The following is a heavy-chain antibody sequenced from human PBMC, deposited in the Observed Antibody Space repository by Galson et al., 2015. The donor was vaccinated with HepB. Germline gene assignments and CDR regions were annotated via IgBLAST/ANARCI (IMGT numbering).Heavy chain of an antibody. CDR1: GFTVSSNY. CDR2: IYSGGST. V-gene: IGHV3-53*01. J-gene: IGHJ4*02. D-gene: IGHD1-7*01. CDR3: ARDLTGTTD. Sequence: SLRLSCAASGFTVSSNYMSWVRQAPGKGLEWVSIIYSGGSTYYADSVKGRFIISRDNSKNMLYLQMNSLRAEDTAVYYCARDLTGTTDWGQGTLVTVSS.